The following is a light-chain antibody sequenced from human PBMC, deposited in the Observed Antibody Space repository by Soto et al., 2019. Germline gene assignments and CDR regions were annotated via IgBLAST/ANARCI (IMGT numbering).Light chain of an antibody. CDR3: KQYHIYSEA. CDR1: PDIGPW. CDR2: RAS. Sequence: DLQMTQSPSTLSASLGDTVTNTCRASPDIGPWLAWYQQKPEKAPKVLIYRASHLESGVPSRFSATGSGTEFSLTINSLQADDFATYYCKQYHIYSEAFGQGTKVDIK. V-gene: IGKV1-5*03. J-gene: IGKJ1*01.